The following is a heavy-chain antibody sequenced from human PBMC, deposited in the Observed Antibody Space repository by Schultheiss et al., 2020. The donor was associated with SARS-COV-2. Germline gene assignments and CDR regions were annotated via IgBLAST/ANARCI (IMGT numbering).Heavy chain of an antibody. D-gene: IGHD3-3*01. CDR2: ISYDGSNK. J-gene: IGHJ4*02. Sequence: GESLKISCAASGFTFSSYAMSWVRQAPGKGLEWVAVISYDGSNKYYADSVKGRFTISRDNSKNTLYLHMNGLRAEDTAIYYCARLEGRVVIMRWDFDSWGQGTLVTVSS. CDR1: GFTFSSYA. V-gene: IGHV3-30*03. CDR3: ARLEGRVVIMRWDFDS.